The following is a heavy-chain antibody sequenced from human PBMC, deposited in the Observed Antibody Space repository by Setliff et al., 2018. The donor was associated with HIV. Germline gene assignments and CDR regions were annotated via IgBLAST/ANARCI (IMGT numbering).Heavy chain of an antibody. J-gene: IGHJ5*02. CDR2: ISGSGDRT. Sequence: GASLKISCEAYGLTFDYYAMTWVRQAPGKGLEWVSGISGSGDRTYYADSVKGRFTVSRDNSKNTLFLQMNNLRAEDTAIYFCAKDYTPTFWEYNWFDTWGQGTLVTVSS. V-gene: IGHV3-23*01. D-gene: IGHD3-3*01. CDR3: AKDYTPTFWEYNWFDT. CDR1: GLTFDYYA.